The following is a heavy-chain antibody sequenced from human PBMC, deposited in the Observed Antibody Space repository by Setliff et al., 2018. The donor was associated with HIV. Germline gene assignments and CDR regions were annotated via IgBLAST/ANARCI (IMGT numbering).Heavy chain of an antibody. J-gene: IGHJ3*02. CDR3: ARTRYDYVWGSYRLDAFDI. CDR2: IYSGGST. D-gene: IGHD3-16*02. Sequence: GGSLRLSCAASGFTVSSNYMSWVRQAPGKGLEWVSVIYSGGSTYYADSVKGRFTISRDNSKNTLYLQMNSLRAEDTAVYYCARTRYDYVWGSYRLDAFDIWGQGTMVTVSS. V-gene: IGHV3-66*02. CDR1: GFTVSSNY.